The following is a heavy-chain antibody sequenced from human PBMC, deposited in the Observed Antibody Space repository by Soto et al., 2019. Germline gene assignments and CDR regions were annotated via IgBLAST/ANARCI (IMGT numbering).Heavy chain of an antibody. J-gene: IGHJ4*02. CDR2: VNPSGGHT. Sequence: QVQLVQSGAEVKKPGASVKVSCKASGDTFTDYYIHWVRQAPGQGLEWMGTVNPSGGHTTYAQHFLGRMTXAXXXSXXTLYMELTSLTSEDTAVYYCARGGHVVVVPAALDYWGQGTLVTVSS. V-gene: IGHV1-46*01. CDR1: GDTFTDYY. CDR3: ARGGHVVVVPAALDY. D-gene: IGHD2-21*02.